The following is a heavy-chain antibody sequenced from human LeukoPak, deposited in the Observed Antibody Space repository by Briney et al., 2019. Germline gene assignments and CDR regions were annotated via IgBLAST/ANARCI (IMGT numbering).Heavy chain of an antibody. Sequence: GGSLNLSCAASGLPFSDYYMSWIRQAPGKGLEWVSYISNTGNAMYYADSVKGRFAISRDNAKNSLYLQMNSLRAEDTAVYYCARDISGVTGYTYGRGIDYWGQGTLVTVSS. CDR1: GLPFSDYY. J-gene: IGHJ4*02. D-gene: IGHD5-18*01. CDR3: ARDISGVTGYTYGRGIDY. CDR2: ISNTGNAM. V-gene: IGHV3-11*04.